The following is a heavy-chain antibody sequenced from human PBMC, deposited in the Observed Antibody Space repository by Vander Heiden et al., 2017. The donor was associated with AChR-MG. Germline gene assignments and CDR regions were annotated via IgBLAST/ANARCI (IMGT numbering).Heavy chain of an antibody. D-gene: IGHD3-22*01. CDR3: AKDLARTYYYDSSGSPLLRFDY. J-gene: IGHJ4*02. CDR2: ISGSGGST. V-gene: IGHV3-23*01. Sequence: EVQLLESGGGLVQPGGSLRLSCPASRFTSSSSAMSWVRQAPGKGLEWVSAISGSGGSTYYADSGKGRFTISRDNSKNTLYLQMNSLRDEDTAVYYCAKDLARTYYYDSSGSPLLRFDYWGQGTLVTVSS. CDR1: RFTSSSSA.